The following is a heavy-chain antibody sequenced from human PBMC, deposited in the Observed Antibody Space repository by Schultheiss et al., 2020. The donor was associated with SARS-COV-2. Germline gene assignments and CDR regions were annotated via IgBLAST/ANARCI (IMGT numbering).Heavy chain of an antibody. V-gene: IGHV3-64D*06. CDR3: ARLIRGGLDY. Sequence: GESLKISCSASGFTFSSYAMHWVRQAPGKGLEYVSAISSNGGSTYYADSVKGRFTISRDNSKNTLYLQMSSLRAEDTAVYYCARLIRGGLDYWGQGTLVTVSS. CDR1: GFTFSSYA. CDR2: ISSNGGST. D-gene: IGHD2/OR15-2a*01. J-gene: IGHJ4*02.